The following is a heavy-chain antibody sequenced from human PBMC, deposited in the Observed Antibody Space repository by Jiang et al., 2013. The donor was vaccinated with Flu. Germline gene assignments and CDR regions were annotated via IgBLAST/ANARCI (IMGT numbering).Heavy chain of an antibody. CDR1: GGSISSSSYY. J-gene: IGHJ6*03. CDR2: IYYSGST. CDR3: ARASRGDFWSGYYTNYYYYMDV. V-gene: IGHV4-39*07. Sequence: GSGLVKPSETLSLTCTVSGGSISSSSYYWGWIRQPPGKGLEWIGSIYYSGSTYYNPSLKSRVTISVDTSKNQFSLKLSSVTAADTAVYYCARASRGDFWSGYYTNYYYYMDVWGKGTRSPSP. D-gene: IGHD3-3*01.